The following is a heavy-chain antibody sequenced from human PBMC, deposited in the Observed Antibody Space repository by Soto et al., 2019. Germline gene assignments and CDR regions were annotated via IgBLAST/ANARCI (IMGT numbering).Heavy chain of an antibody. CDR1: GFTFSSYD. J-gene: IGHJ4*02. D-gene: IGHD3-10*01. Sequence: GGSLRLSCAASGFTFSSYDMHWVRQATGKGLEWVSAIGTAGDTYYPGSVKGRFTISRENSRHTLYLQMNSLRAEDTAIYYCAKALGRDFSDFDSWGQGTQVTVSS. CDR3: AKALGRDFSDFDS. CDR2: IGTAGDT. V-gene: IGHV3-13*01.